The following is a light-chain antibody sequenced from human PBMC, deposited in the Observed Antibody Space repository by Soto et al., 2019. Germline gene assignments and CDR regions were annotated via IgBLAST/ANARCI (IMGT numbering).Light chain of an antibody. V-gene: IGKV3-11*01. CDR2: NTS. CDR3: QQRRHRRLT. CDR1: QSVSRSF. Sequence: EIVLTQSPAPLSLSQGERATLSCRAGQSVSRSFLAWYQQKPGQAPRLLIYNTSNRAAHIPARFIGSGSGTDFTPSIRSPEPADSAVYYCQQRRHRRLTFGGGPKVEIK. J-gene: IGKJ4*02.